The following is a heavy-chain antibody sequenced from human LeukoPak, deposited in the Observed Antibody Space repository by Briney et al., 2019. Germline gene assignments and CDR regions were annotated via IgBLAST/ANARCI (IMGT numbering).Heavy chain of an antibody. CDR2: IYYSGST. Sequence: SETLSLTCTVSGGSISSYYWSWIRQPPGKGLEWIGYIYYSGSTNYNPSLKSRVTISGDTSKNQFSLKLSSVTAADTAAYYCARVVDTAMASLDYWGQGTLVTVSS. CDR3: ARVVDTAMASLDY. V-gene: IGHV4-59*01. J-gene: IGHJ4*02. D-gene: IGHD5-18*01. CDR1: GGSISSYY.